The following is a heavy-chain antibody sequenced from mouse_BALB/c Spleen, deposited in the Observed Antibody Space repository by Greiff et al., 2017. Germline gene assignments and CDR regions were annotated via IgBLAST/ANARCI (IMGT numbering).Heavy chain of an antibody. D-gene: IGHD4-1*01. CDR1: GFSLTSYG. V-gene: IGHV2-2*02. CDR3: ARRNWEGAMDY. CDR2: IWSGGST. Sequence: VQRVESGPGLVQPSQSLSITCTVSGFSLTSYGVHWVRQSPGKGLEWLGVIWSGGSTDYNAAVISRLSISKDNSKSQVFFKMNSLQANDTAIYYCARRNWEGAMDYWGQGTSVTVSS. J-gene: IGHJ4*01.